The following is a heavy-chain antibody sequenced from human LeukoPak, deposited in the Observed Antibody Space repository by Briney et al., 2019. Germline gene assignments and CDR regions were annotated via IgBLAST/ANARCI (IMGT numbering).Heavy chain of an antibody. J-gene: IGHJ4*02. CDR3: ARVGLTIFGVVIMGGLLPYYFDY. CDR1: GGTFSSYA. V-gene: IGHV1-69*13. CDR2: IIPIFGTA. Sequence: SVKVSCKASGGTFSSYAISWVRQAPGQGLEWMGGIIPIFGTANYAQKFQGRVTITADESTSTAYMELSSLRSEDTAVYYCARVGLTIFGVVIMGGLLPYYFDYWGQGTLVTVSS. D-gene: IGHD3-3*01.